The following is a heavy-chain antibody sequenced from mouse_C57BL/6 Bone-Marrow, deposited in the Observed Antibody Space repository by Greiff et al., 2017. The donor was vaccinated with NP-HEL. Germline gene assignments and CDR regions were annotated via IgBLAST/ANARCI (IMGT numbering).Heavy chain of an antibody. J-gene: IGHJ2*01. CDR2: IDPNSGGT. Sequence: QVQLKQPGAELVKPGASVKLSCKASGYTFTSYWMHWVKQRPGRGLEWIGRIDPNSGGTKYNEKFKSKATLTVDKPSSTAYMQLSSLTSEDSAVYYCAREGIYYDYDGKTYYFDYWGQGTTLTVSS. CDR1: GYTFTSYW. V-gene: IGHV1-72*01. CDR3: AREGIYYDYDGKTYYFDY. D-gene: IGHD2-4*01.